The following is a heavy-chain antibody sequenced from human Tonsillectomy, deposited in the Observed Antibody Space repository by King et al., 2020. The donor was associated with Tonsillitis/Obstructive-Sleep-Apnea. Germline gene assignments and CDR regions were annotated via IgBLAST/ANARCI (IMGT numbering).Heavy chain of an antibody. CDR2: IWYDGSNK. V-gene: IGHV3-33*01. J-gene: IGHJ4*02. CDR3: ARDGEYQLLIKEPYYYFDY. D-gene: IGHD2-2*01. Sequence: VQLVESGGGVVQPGRSLRLSCAASGFTFSSYGMHWVRQAPGKGLEWVAVIWYDGSNKYYADSVKGRFTISRDNSKNTLYMQMNSLGAEDTAVYYCARDGEYQLLIKEPYYYFDYWGQGTLVTVSS. CDR1: GFTFSSYG.